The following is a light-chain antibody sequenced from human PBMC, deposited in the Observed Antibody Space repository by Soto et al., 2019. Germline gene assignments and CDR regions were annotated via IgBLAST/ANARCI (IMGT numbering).Light chain of an antibody. CDR3: SPYTSSSPLYV. V-gene: IGLV2-14*01. J-gene: IGLJ1*01. Sequence: QSVLTQPASVSGSPGQSITISCTGTSSDVGGYNYVSWYQQHPGKAPKLMIYEVSNRPSGVSNRFSGSKSGNTASLTISGLXAEDEADYYCSPYTSSSPLYVFGTGTKVTLL. CDR1: SSDVGGYNY. CDR2: EVS.